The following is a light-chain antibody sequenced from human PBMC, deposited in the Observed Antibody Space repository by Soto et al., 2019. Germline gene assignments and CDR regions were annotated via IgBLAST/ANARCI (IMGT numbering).Light chain of an antibody. CDR1: QSVNNNY. CDR2: GAS. CDR3: HQHGGSPET. J-gene: IGKJ1*01. Sequence: EIVLTQSPGTLSLSPGERATLSCRASQSVNNNYLAWYQQKPGQAPRLPIFGASRRATGIPDRFIGSGSGTEFILTISRLEPDDFAIYHCHQHGGSPETFGQGTKVEIK. V-gene: IGKV3-20*01.